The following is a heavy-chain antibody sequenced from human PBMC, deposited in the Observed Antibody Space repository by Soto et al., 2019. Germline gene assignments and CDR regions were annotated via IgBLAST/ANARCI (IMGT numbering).Heavy chain of an antibody. D-gene: IGHD3-9*01. CDR2: ISGSGAST. Sequence: EVQLLESGGGLVQPGGSLRLSCAASGFTFSSYAMSWVRQAPGKGLEWVSAISGSGASTYYADSVKGRFTISRDNSKNTLYLQMNSLRAEDTAVYYCAKDYDILTGYYSGPEVYWGQGTLVTVSS. CDR1: GFTFSSYA. CDR3: AKDYDILTGYYSGPEVY. V-gene: IGHV3-23*01. J-gene: IGHJ4*02.